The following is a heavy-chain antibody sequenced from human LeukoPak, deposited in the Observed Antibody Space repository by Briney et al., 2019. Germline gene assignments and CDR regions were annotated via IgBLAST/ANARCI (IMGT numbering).Heavy chain of an antibody. Sequence: SETLSLTCAVYGGSFSGYYWSWIRQPPGKGLEWIGEISHSGSTNYNPSLKSRVTISVDTSKNQFSLKLSSVTAADTAVYYCARGLPMIVVRWGAIDYWGQGTLVTVSS. V-gene: IGHV4-34*01. CDR2: ISHSGST. CDR1: GGSFSGYY. J-gene: IGHJ4*02. D-gene: IGHD3-22*01. CDR3: ARGLPMIVVRWGAIDY.